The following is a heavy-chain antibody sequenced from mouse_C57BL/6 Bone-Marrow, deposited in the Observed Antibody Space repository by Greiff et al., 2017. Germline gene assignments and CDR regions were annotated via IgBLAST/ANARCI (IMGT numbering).Heavy chain of an antibody. CDR2: IWSGGST. CDR3: ARKPYGSSYGGWYFDV. CDR1: GFSLTSYG. D-gene: IGHD1-1*01. Sequence: VKLQESGPGLVQPSQSLSITCTVSGFSLTSYGVHWVRQSPGKGLEWLGVIWSGGSTDYNAAFISRLSISKDNSKSQVFFKMNSLQADDTAIYYCARKPYGSSYGGWYFDVWGTGTTVTVSS. J-gene: IGHJ1*03. V-gene: IGHV2-2*01.